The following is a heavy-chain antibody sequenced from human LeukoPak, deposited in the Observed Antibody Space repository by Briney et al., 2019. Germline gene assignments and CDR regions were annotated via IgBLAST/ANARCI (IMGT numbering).Heavy chain of an antibody. Sequence: ASAKVSCKASGYTFTGYYIHWVRQAPGQGLEWMGWISPISGVPKIAQNFQGRVSMTSDTSISTAYMELSSLRSDDTALYYCARSERSGAGTDAFDIWGQGTVVTVSS. CDR2: ISPISGVP. CDR3: ARSERSGAGTDAFDI. V-gene: IGHV1-2*02. D-gene: IGHD1-1*01. CDR1: GYTFTGYY. J-gene: IGHJ3*02.